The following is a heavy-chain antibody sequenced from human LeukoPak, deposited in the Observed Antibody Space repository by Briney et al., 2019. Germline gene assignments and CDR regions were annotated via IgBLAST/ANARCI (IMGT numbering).Heavy chain of an antibody. V-gene: IGHV3-30-3*01. D-gene: IGHD4-17*01. Sequence: GRSLRLSCAASGFTFSSYAMHWVRQAPGNGLEWVAVISYDGSNKYYTDSVKGRFTISRDNSKNTLYLQMNSLRAEDTAVYYCARGHGADWFDPWGQGTLVTVSS. CDR2: ISYDGSNK. CDR3: ARGHGADWFDP. J-gene: IGHJ5*02. CDR1: GFTFSSYA.